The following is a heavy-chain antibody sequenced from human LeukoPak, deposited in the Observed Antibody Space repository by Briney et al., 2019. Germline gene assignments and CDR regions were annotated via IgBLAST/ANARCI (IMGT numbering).Heavy chain of an antibody. D-gene: IGHD3-22*01. Sequence: ASVKVSCKASGSTFNRYYMHWVRQAPGQGLEWMGIINPSGGSTSYAQKFQGRVTMTRDMSTSTVYMELCSLRSEDTAVYYCARDSSGYWGQGTLVTVSS. CDR2: INPSGGST. CDR3: ARDSSGY. CDR1: GSTFNRYY. J-gene: IGHJ4*02. V-gene: IGHV1-46*02.